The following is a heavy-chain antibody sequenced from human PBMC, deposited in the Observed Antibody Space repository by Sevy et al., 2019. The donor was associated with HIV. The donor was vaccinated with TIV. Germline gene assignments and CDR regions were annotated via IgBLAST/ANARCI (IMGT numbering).Heavy chain of an antibody. CDR2: IIPISGRT. D-gene: IGHD3-3*01. CDR1: AGSFSSYS. Sequence: ASVKVSCKAYAGSFSSYSINWVRQAPGQGLEWMGGIIPISGRTTYAENFEGRVAITADGSSRTASLELTNLRSDDTAVYYCAGFFVRSGDFSYWYFDVWGRGTPVTVSS. V-gene: IGHV1-69*13. J-gene: IGHJ2*01. CDR3: AGFFVRSGDFSYWYFDV.